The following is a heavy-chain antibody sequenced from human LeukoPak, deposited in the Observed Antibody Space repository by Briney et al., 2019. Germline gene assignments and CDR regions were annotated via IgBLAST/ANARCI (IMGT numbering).Heavy chain of an antibody. Sequence: GGSLRLSCAASGFTFSTYGMHWVRQAPGKGLEWVAVISNDGSNKLYTDSVKGRFTISRDNSKNTLYLQMNSLRAEDTAVYYCARSDVDMAAWGQGTLVTVSS. CDR1: GFTFSTYG. V-gene: IGHV3-30*03. CDR3: ARSDVDMAA. D-gene: IGHD5-12*01. J-gene: IGHJ5*02. CDR2: ISNDGSNK.